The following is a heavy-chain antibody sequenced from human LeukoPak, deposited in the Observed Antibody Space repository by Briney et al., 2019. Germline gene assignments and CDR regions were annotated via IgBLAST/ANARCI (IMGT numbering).Heavy chain of an antibody. V-gene: IGHV4-59*08. D-gene: IGHD5-24*01. Sequence: PSETPSLTCTVSGGSMSSYYWNWIRQPPGKGLEWIGYIYYSGSTRYNPSLKSRVTISVDTSKNQFSLKLSSVTAADTAVYYCARGARAGYNLEPFDYWGQGTLVTVSS. J-gene: IGHJ4*02. CDR3: ARGARAGYNLEPFDY. CDR1: GGSMSSYY. CDR2: IYYSGST.